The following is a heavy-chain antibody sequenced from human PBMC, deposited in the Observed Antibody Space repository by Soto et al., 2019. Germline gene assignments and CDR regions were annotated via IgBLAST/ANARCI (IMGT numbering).Heavy chain of an antibody. CDR1: GFTFSSHA. CDR2: ISYDGSNK. V-gene: IGHV3-30-3*01. CDR3: ARVHLGSALTFDS. Sequence: QVQLVESGGDVVQPGRSLRISCAASGFTFSSHAMHWVRQAPGKGLEWVALISYDGSNKFYADSVRGRFTISRDNSKNSLYLQMNSLKAEDTAAYYCARVHLGSALTFDSWGQGTLLTVSS. J-gene: IGHJ4*02. D-gene: IGHD7-27*01.